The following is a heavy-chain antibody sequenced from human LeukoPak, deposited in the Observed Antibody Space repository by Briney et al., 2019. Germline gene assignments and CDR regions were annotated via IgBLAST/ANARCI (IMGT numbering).Heavy chain of an antibody. CDR2: ISGSGGST. CDR1: GFTFSSYA. CDR3: AKANMVRGVTLKFDY. D-gene: IGHD3-10*01. J-gene: IGHJ4*02. Sequence: PGGSLRLSCAASGFTFSSYAMSWVRQAPGKGLEWVSAISGSGGSTYYADSVKGRFTISRDNSKNTLYLQLNSLRAEGTAVYYCAKANMVRGVTLKFDYWGQGTLVTVSS. V-gene: IGHV3-23*01.